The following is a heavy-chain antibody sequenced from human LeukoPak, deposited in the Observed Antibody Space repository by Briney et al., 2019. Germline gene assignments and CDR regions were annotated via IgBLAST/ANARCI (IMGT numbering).Heavy chain of an antibody. J-gene: IGHJ3*02. Sequence: SETLSLTCTVSGGSISSYFWSWVRQSPGKGLEWIGFMHHSGSANSNPSLKSRVTISMDTSKNQFSLKMSSVTAADTAVYYCARAGLWDYSDSSGYHNGAFDIWGQGTMVTVSS. CDR3: ARAGLWDYSDSSGYHNGAFDI. D-gene: IGHD3-22*01. CDR2: MHHSGSA. CDR1: GGSISSYF. V-gene: IGHV4-59*01.